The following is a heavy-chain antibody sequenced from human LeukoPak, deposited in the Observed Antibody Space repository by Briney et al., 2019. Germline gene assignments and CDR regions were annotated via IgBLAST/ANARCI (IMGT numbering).Heavy chain of an antibody. CDR2: IYPGDSDT. J-gene: IGHJ4*02. D-gene: IGHD5-24*01. V-gene: IGHV5-51*01. CDR1: GYTFTSYW. Sequence: GESLKISCKASGYTFTSYWITWVRQMPGKGLEWMGIIYPGDSDTRYSPSFQGQVTISADKSSNTASLQWSSLKASDTAMYYCARQRDGYSFDYWGQGTLVTVSS. CDR3: ARQRDGYSFDY.